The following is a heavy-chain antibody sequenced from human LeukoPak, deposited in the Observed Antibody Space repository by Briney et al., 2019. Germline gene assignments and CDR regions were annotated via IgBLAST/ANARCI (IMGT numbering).Heavy chain of an antibody. V-gene: IGHV4-38-2*01. CDR2: IYHSGST. J-gene: IGHJ3*02. CDR1: GYSISSGYY. Sequence: SETLSLTCAVSGYSISSGYYWGWIRQPPGKGLEWIGSIYHSGSTYYNPSLKSRATISIDTSKNQFSLQLSSVTAADTAVYYSARPGSYGPNDAFDIWGQGTMVTVSS. CDR3: ARPGSYGPNDAFDI. D-gene: IGHD1-26*01.